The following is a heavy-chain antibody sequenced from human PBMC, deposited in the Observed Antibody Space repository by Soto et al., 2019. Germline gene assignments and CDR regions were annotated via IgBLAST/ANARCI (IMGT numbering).Heavy chain of an antibody. D-gene: IGHD5-12*01. J-gene: IGHJ6*03. CDR1: GGTFSSYT. V-gene: IGHV1-69*08. CDR2: IIPILGIA. CDR3: AIEGGAYSGYDWSRFRNYYYYMDV. Sequence: QVQLVQSGAEVKKPGSSVKVSCKASGGTFSSYTISWVRQAPGQGLEWMGRIIPILGIANYAQKFQGRVTITADKSTSTAYMGLSRLRSEDTAVYYCAIEGGAYSGYDWSRFRNYYYYMDVWGKGTTVTVSS.